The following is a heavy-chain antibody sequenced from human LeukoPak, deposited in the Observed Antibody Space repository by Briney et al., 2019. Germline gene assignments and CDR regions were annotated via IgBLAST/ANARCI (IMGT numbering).Heavy chain of an antibody. D-gene: IGHD6-13*01. CDR3: ARPAGGAAGNFDY. Sequence: SVKVSCKASGYTFTSYAISWVRQAPGQGLEWMGRIIPILGIANYAQKFQGRVTITADKSTSTAYMELSSLRSEDTAVYYCARPAGGAAGNFDYWGQGTLVTVSS. CDR2: IIPILGIA. CDR1: GYTFTSYA. V-gene: IGHV1-69*04. J-gene: IGHJ4*02.